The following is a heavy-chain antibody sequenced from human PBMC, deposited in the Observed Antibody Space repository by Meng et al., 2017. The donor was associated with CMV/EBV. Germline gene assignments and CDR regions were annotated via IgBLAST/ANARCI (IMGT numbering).Heavy chain of an antibody. Sequence: SVKVSCKASGGTFSSYAISWVRQAPGQGLEWMGGIIPILGIANYAQKFQSRVTITADKSTSTAYMELSSLRSEDTAVYYCARDLHSTTPINSGSYHEDWGDAFDIWGQGTMVTVSS. V-gene: IGHV1-69*10. J-gene: IGHJ3*02. CDR1: GGTFSSYA. D-gene: IGHD1-26*01. CDR2: IIPILGIA. CDR3: ARDLHSTTPINSGSYHEDWGDAFDI.